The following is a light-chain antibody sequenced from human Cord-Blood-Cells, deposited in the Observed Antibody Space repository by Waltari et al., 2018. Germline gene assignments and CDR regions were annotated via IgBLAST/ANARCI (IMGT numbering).Light chain of an antibody. CDR2: EVS. V-gene: IGLV2-8*01. CDR3: SSYAGSNNWV. Sequence: QSALTQPPSASGSPGQSVTISCTGTSSDVGGYNYVSWYQQHPGKAPKLLIYEVSKRPSALPGRFSRAKSGDTASLTVSGLQAEDEADYYCSSYAGSNNWVFGGGTKLTVL. J-gene: IGLJ3*02. CDR1: SSDVGGYNY.